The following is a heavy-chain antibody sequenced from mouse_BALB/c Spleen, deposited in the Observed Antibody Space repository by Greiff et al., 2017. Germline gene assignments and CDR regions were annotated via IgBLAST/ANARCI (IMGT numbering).Heavy chain of an antibody. CDR2: ISYDGSN. CDR3: ARDRRITTGFAY. V-gene: IGHV3-6*02. CDR1: GYSITSGYY. D-gene: IGHD2-4*01. Sequence: EVKLQESGPGLVKPSQSLSLTCSVTGYSITSGYYWNWIRQFPGNKLEWMGYISYDGSNNYNPSLKNRISITRDTSKNQFFLKLNSVTTEDTATYYCARDRRITTGFAYWGQGTLVTVSA. J-gene: IGHJ3*01.